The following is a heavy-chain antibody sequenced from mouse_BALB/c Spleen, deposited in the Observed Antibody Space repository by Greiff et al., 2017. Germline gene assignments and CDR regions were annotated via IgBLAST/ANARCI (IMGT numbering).Heavy chain of an antibody. J-gene: IGHJ3*01. Sequence: VKLMESAAELARPGASVKMSCKASGYTFTSYTMHWVKQRPGQGLEWIGYINPSSGYTEYNQKFKDKTTLTADKSSSTAYMQLSSLTSEDSAVYYCARDPWFAYWGQGTLVTVSA. CDR2: INPSSGYT. CDR1: GYTFTSYT. V-gene: IGHV1-4*02. CDR3: ARDPWFAY.